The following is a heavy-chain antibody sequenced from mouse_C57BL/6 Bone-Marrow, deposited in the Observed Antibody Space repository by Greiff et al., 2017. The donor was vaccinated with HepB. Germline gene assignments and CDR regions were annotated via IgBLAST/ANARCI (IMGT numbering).Heavy chain of an antibody. CDR3: ARNRDYYGSSIPIA. D-gene: IGHD1-1*01. CDR2: IWSGGST. J-gene: IGHJ3*01. V-gene: IGHV2-2*01. Sequence: VKLVESGPGLVQPSQSLSITCTVSGFSLTSYGVHWVRQSPGKGLEWLGVIWSGGSTDYNAAFISRLSISKDNSKSQVFFKMNSLQADDTAIYYCARNRDYYGSSIPIAWGQGTLVTVSA. CDR1: GFSLTSYG.